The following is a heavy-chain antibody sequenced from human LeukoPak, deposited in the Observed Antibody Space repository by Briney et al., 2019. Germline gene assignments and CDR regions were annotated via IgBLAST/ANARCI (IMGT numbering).Heavy chain of an antibody. J-gene: IGHJ6*03. CDR2: ISAYNGNT. V-gene: IGHV1-18*01. D-gene: IGHD3-16*01. CDR3: ARRGKGLGYYMDV. CDR1: GYTFTSYG. Sequence: GASVKVSCKASGYTFTSYGISWVRQAPGQGLEWMGWISAYNGNTNYAQKLQGRVTMTRNTSISTAYMELSSLTSEDTAMYYCARRGKGLGYYMDVWGKGTTVTISS.